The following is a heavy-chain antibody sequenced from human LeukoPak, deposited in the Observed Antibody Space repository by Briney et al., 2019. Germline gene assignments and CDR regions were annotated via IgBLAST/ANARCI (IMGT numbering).Heavy chain of an antibody. J-gene: IGHJ4*02. V-gene: IGHV3-9*01. Sequence: GGSLRLSCAASGFTFDDYAMHWVRHAPGKGLEWVSGISWNSGSIGYADSVKGRFTISRDNAKNSLYLQMNSLRAEDTALYYCAKGRDYGDYVFHYWGQGTLVTVSS. CDR3: AKGRDYGDYVFHY. D-gene: IGHD4-17*01. CDR1: GFTFDDYA. CDR2: ISWNSGSI.